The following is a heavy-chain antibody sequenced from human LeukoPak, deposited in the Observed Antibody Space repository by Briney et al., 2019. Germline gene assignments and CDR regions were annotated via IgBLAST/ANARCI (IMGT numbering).Heavy chain of an antibody. Sequence: PGGSLRLSCAASGFTFDDYAMHWVRQAPGKGLEWVSGISWNSGGIGYADSVKGRFTISRDNAKNSLYLQMNSLRAEDTAVYYCARDPASLYSSGWYVADAFDIWGQGTMVTVSS. V-gene: IGHV3-9*01. CDR1: GFTFDDYA. CDR2: ISWNSGGI. CDR3: ARDPASLYSSGWYVADAFDI. D-gene: IGHD6-19*01. J-gene: IGHJ3*02.